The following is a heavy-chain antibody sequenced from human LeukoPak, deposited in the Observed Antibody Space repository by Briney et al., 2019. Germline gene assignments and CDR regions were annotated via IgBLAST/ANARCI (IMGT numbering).Heavy chain of an antibody. V-gene: IGHV4-38-2*02. CDR1: GYSISSNYY. Sequence: PSETLSLTCTVSGYSISSNYYWGWIRQPPGKGLEWIGSIYHSGSTYYNPSLKSRITISVDTSKNQFSLKLSSVTAADTAVYYCARLPDYYSRHGAPGWGQGTLVTVSS. J-gene: IGHJ4*02. CDR2: IYHSGST. D-gene: IGHD3-10*01. CDR3: ARLPDYYSRHGAPG.